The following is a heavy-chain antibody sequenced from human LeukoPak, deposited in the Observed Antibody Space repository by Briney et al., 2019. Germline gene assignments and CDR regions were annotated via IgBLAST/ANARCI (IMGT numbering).Heavy chain of an antibody. V-gene: IGHV7-4-1*02. J-gene: IGHJ6*02. CDR3: ARDEDGSGSSYYYYYGMDV. Sequence: ASVKVSCKASGCTFTSYAMNWVRQAPGQGLEWMGWINTNTGNPTYAQGFTGRFVFSLDTSVSTAYLQISSLKAEDTAVYYCARDEDGSGSSYYYYYGMDVWGQGTTVTVSS. CDR2: INTNTGNP. CDR1: GCTFTSYA. D-gene: IGHD3-10*01.